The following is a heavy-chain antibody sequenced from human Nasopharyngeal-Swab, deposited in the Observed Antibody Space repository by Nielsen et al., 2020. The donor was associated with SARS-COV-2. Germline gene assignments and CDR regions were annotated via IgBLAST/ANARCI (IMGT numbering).Heavy chain of an antibody. CDR1: GFVFSNFW. V-gene: IGHV3-23*01. J-gene: IGHJ6*02. D-gene: IGHD1-26*01. CDR3: AKASVGATKGYYYYGMDV. CDR2: ISGSTHST. Sequence: GESLKISCAASGFVFSNFWMHWVRQAPGKGLEWVSAISGSTHSTYYAASVKGRFTISRDNSKDTLYLQMNSLRADDTAVYYCAKASVGATKGYYYYGMDVWGQGTTVTVSS.